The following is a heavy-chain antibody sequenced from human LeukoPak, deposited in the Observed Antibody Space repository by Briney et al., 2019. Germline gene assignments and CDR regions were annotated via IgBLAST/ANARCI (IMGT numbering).Heavy chain of an antibody. D-gene: IGHD5-18*01. CDR2: INSDGSST. J-gene: IGHJ6*03. Sequence: PGGSLRLSCAASGFTFSSYWMHWVRQAPGKGLVWVSRINSDGSSTSYADSVKDRFTISRDNAKNTLYLQMNSLRAEDTAVYYCARDPVTFFYYMDVWGKGTTVTVSS. CDR1: GFTFSSYW. CDR3: ARDPVTFFYYMDV. V-gene: IGHV3-74*01.